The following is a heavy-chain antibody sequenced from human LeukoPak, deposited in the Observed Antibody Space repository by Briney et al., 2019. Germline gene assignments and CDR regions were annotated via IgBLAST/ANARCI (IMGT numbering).Heavy chain of an antibody. V-gene: IGHV4-34*01. J-gene: IGHJ4*02. CDR1: GGSFSGYY. D-gene: IGHD1-1*01. CDR3: ARVGTDY. Sequence: SETLSLTCAVYGGSFSGYYWSWIRQPPGKGLEWIGEINHSGSTNYNPSLKSRVTISVDTSKNQFSLKLSSVTAADTAVYYCARVGTDYWGQGTLVTVSS. CDR2: INHSGST.